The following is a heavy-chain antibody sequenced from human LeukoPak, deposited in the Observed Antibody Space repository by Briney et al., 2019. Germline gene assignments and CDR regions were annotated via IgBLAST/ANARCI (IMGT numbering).Heavy chain of an antibody. CDR3: AKRYAENVGY. CDR1: GFSFSSYN. J-gene: IGHJ4*02. CDR2: IRYDASTK. V-gene: IGHV3-30*02. D-gene: IGHD2-8*01. Sequence: GGSLRLSCAASGFSFSSYNMDWVRQAPGKGLEWVAFIRYDASTKYYGDSVKGRFTISRDNSKSTLYLQMNSLSAEDTAVYYCAKRYAENVGYWGQGTLVAVSS.